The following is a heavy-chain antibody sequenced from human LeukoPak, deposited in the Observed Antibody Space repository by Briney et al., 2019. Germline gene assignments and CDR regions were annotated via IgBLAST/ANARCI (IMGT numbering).Heavy chain of an antibody. V-gene: IGHV4-4*07. CDR1: GGSISSYY. D-gene: IGHD3-10*01. Sequence: SETLSLTCTVSGGSISSYYWSWIRRPAGKGLEWIGRIYTSGSTNYNPSLKSRVTMSVDTSKNQFSLKLSSVTAADTAVYYCARAGYYYGSGYSDWFDPWGQGTLVTVSS. CDR2: IYTSGST. CDR3: ARAGYYYGSGYSDWFDP. J-gene: IGHJ5*02.